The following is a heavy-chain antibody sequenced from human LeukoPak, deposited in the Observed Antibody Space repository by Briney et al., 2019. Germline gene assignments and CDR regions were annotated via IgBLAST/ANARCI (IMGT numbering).Heavy chain of an antibody. Sequence: SETLSLTCAVSGYSLSSGYYWGWIRQPPGKGLEGIGSIYHSGSTYYNPSLKSRVTISLDTSKNQFSLKLSSVTAADTAVYYCAILAVDYYYYMDVWGKGTTVTVSS. CDR3: AILAVDYYYYMDV. CDR2: IYHSGST. J-gene: IGHJ6*03. V-gene: IGHV4-38-2*01. CDR1: GYSLSSGYY. D-gene: IGHD6-19*01.